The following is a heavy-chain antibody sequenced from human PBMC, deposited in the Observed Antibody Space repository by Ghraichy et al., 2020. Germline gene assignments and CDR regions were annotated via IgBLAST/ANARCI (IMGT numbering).Heavy chain of an antibody. CDR1: GGSISSYY. CDR3: ARVNPGGLLWFGEGWFDP. CDR2: IYYSGST. J-gene: IGHJ5*02. V-gene: IGHV4-59*01. Sequence: SETLSLTCTVSGGSISSYYWSWIRQPPGKGLEWIGYIYYSGSTNYNPSLKSRVTISVDTSKNQFSLKLSSVTAADTAVYYCARVNPGGLLWFGEGWFDPWGQGTLVTVSS. D-gene: IGHD3-10*01.